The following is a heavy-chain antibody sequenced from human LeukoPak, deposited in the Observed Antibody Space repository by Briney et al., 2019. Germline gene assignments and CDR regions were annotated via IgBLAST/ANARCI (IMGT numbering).Heavy chain of an antibody. D-gene: IGHD2-2*01. V-gene: IGHV1-24*01. CDR3: VGDLGEYQPLLWIFFDY. Sequence: ASVKVSCKVSGYTLTELSMHWVRQAPGKGLEWMGGFDPEDGETIYAQKLQGRVAMTTDTSTSTAYIELRSLRSDDTAVYYCVGDLGEYQPLLWIFFDYWGQGTLVTVSS. CDR1: GYTLTELS. CDR2: FDPEDGET. J-gene: IGHJ4*02.